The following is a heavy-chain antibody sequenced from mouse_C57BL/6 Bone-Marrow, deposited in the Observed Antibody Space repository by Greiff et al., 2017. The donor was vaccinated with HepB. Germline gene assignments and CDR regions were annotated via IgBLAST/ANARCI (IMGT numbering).Heavy chain of an antibody. CDR2: IDPSDSYT. CDR1: GYTFTSYW. V-gene: IGHV1-50*01. J-gene: IGHJ3*01. CDR3: ARLEYDYVDWFAY. Sequence: QVQLQQPGAELVKPGASVKLSCKASGYTFTSYWMPWVNQRPGQGLEWIGEIDPSDSYTNYNQKFKGKATLTVDTSSSTAYMQLSSLTSEDSAVYYCARLEYDYVDWFAYWGQGTLVTVSA. D-gene: IGHD2-4*01.